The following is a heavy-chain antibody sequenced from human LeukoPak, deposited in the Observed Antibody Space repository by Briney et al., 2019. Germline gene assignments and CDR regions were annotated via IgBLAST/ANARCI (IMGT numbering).Heavy chain of an antibody. V-gene: IGHV1-2*02. CDR2: INPNSGGT. Sequence: ASVKVSCKASGYFFTGYYIHWVRQAPGPGLEWMGWINPNSGGTNYAQKFQGRVTMTRDTSISTAYMELSRLGSDDTAVYYCARVCGGDCHRLFDYWGQGTLVTVSS. J-gene: IGHJ4*02. D-gene: IGHD2-21*02. CDR1: GYFFTGYY. CDR3: ARVCGGDCHRLFDY.